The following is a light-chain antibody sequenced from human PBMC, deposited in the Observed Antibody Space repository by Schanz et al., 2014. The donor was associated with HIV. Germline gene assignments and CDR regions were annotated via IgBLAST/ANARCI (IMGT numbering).Light chain of an antibody. CDR3: AGWDDGLNGWV. J-gene: IGLJ3*02. V-gene: IGLV1-44*01. CDR1: SSNIGSDA. Sequence: QSVLTQPPSASGPPGQRVTISCSGSSSNIGSDAVNWYQHLPGAAPKLLIYANNVRPSGVPDRFSGSGSGTSASLAISGLQSDDEADYYCAGWDDGLNGWVFGGGTKLTVL. CDR2: ANN.